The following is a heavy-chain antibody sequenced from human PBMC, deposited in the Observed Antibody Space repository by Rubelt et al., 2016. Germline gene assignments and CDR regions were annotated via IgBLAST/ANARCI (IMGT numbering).Heavy chain of an antibody. Sequence: QVQLVQSGAEVKKPGSSVKVSCKASGGTFSSYAISWVRQAHGQGLEGMGWIHGGNGNTKCSQKFQGRVTITRDTSASTAYMELSSLRSEDTAVYYCAREGLAVAHDYWGQGTLVTVSS. CDR1: GGTFSSYA. CDR3: AREGLAVAHDY. CDR2: IHGGNGNT. D-gene: IGHD6-19*01. J-gene: IGHJ4*02. V-gene: IGHV1-3*01.